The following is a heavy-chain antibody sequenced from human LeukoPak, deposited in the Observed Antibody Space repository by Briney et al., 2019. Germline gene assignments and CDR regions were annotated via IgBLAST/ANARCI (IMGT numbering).Heavy chain of an antibody. CDR1: GGSFSGYY. CDR3: ARGGLSYYGSGSYYNVGVYSRLDP. D-gene: IGHD3-10*01. CDR2: INHSGST. Sequence: SETLSLTCAVYGGSFSGYYWSWIRQPPGKGLEWIGEINHSGSTHYNPSLKSRVTISVDTSKNQFSLKLGSVTAADTAVYYCARGGLSYYGSGSYYNVGVYSRLDPWGQGTLVTVSS. V-gene: IGHV4-34*01. J-gene: IGHJ5*02.